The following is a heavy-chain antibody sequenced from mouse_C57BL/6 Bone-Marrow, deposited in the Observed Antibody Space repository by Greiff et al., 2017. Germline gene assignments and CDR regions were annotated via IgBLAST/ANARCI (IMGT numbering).Heavy chain of an antibody. D-gene: IGHD2-4*01. Sequence: VQLKESGPGLVKPSQSLSLTCSVTGYSITSGYYWNWIRQFPGNKLEWMGYISYDGSNNYNPSLQNRISITRDTSKNQFFLKLNSVTTEDTATYYCARDGIYYDFDYWGQGTTLTVSS. CDR2: ISYDGSN. CDR3: ARDGIYYDFDY. V-gene: IGHV3-6*01. J-gene: IGHJ2*01. CDR1: GYSITSGYY.